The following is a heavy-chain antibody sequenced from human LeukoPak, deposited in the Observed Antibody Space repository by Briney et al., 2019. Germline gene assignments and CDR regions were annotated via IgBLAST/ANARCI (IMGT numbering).Heavy chain of an antibody. CDR1: GFTFSSYG. Sequence: GRSLRLSCAASGFTFSSYGMHWVRQAPGKGLEWVAVISYDGSNKYYADSVKGRFTISRDNSKNTLYLQMNSLSTEDTAVYYCARRYTYFDYWGQGTLVTVSS. CDR2: ISYDGSNK. D-gene: IGHD1-14*01. J-gene: IGHJ4*02. CDR3: ARRYTYFDY. V-gene: IGHV3-30*03.